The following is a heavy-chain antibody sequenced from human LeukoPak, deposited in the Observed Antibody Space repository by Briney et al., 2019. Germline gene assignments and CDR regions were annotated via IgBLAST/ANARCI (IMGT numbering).Heavy chain of an antibody. CDR3: AKGRRWELPPDY. V-gene: IGHV3-9*01. Sequence: PGGSLRLSCAASGFTFDDYAMHWVRQAPGKGLEWVSGISGNSGSIGYADSVKGRFTISRDNSKNTLYLQMNSLRAEDTAVFYCAKGRRWELPPDYWGQGILVTVSS. CDR1: GFTFDDYA. D-gene: IGHD1-26*01. CDR2: ISGNSGSI. J-gene: IGHJ4*02.